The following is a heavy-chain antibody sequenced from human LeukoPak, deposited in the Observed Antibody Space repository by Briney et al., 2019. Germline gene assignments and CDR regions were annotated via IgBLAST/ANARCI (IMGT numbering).Heavy chain of an antibody. D-gene: IGHD3-10*01. CDR1: GGSISSGTYY. J-gene: IGHJ5*02. CDR2: IYKSAST. Sequence: PSQTLSLTCTVSGGSISSGTYYWSWIRQPAGKGLEWIGRIYKSASTNYNPSLKSRVTISVDTPKNQFSLKLSSVTAADTAVYYCAREGLAMVRGVLPKEAWGWFDPWGQGTLVTVSS. V-gene: IGHV4-61*02. CDR3: AREGLAMVRGVLPKEAWGWFDP.